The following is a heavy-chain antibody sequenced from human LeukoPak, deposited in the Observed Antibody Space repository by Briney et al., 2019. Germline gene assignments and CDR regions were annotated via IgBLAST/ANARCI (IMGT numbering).Heavy chain of an antibody. CDR3: ARDFGSGSFPDY. CDR2: ISSSSSYV. J-gene: IGHJ4*02. Sequence: PGGSLRLSCAASGFTFSSYSMNWVRQAPGKGLEWVSSISSSSSYVYYADSVKGRFTISRDNAKNSLYLQMNSLRAEDTAVYYCARDFGSGSFPDYWGQGTLVTVSS. D-gene: IGHD3-10*01. V-gene: IGHV3-21*01. CDR1: GFTFSSYS.